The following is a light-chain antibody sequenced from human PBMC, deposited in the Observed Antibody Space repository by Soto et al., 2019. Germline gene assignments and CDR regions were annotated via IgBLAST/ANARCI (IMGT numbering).Light chain of an antibody. J-gene: IGKJ1*01. V-gene: IGKV3-15*01. CDR2: DAS. Sequence: EKVMTQSPATLSVSPGERATLSCRASQNIDNKLVWYQQKPGQVPRLLIYDASTRATGIPARFSGSGSGTEFTLTISSLQSEDFAFYYCQQFHYWWTFGQGTKVDIK. CDR1: QNIDNK. CDR3: QQFHYWWT.